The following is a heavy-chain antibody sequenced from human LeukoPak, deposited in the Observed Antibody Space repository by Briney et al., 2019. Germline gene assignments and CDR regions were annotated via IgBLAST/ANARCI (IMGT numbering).Heavy chain of an antibody. Sequence: ASVKVSCKASGYTFTSYAMNWVRQAPGQGLEWMGWINTNTGNPTYAQGFTGRFVFSLDTSVSTAYLQISSLKAEDTAVYYCASRPELGDRPYYYYGMDVWGQGTTVTVSS. V-gene: IGHV7-4-1*02. CDR1: GYTFTSYA. CDR3: ASRPELGDRPYYYYGMDV. D-gene: IGHD7-27*01. J-gene: IGHJ6*02. CDR2: INTNTGNP.